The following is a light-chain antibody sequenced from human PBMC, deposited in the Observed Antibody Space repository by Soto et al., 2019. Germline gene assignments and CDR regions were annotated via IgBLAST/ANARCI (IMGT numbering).Light chain of an antibody. CDR2: SAS. Sequence: IQMTQSPSSLSASIGDRVTITCRASQGIGVRLAWFQQKPGKAPQYLIQSASTLASGVPSRFSGSRSGTDFILTINSLQPEDVATYYCLQVNSFPRTFGQGTKVDIK. J-gene: IGKJ1*01. CDR1: QGIGVR. V-gene: IGKV1-12*01. CDR3: LQVNSFPRT.